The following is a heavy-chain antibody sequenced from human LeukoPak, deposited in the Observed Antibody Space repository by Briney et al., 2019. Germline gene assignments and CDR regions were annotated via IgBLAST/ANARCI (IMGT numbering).Heavy chain of an antibody. V-gene: IGHV4-59*01. Sequence: SETLSLTCTVSGGSISSYYWSWIRQPQGKGLEWIGYIYYSGSTNYNPSLKSRVTISVDTSKNQFSLKLSSVTAADTAVYYCARDTRVVTPPYYYYYGMDVWGQGTTVTVSS. CDR2: IYYSGST. CDR3: ARDTRVVTPPYYYYYGMDV. J-gene: IGHJ6*02. CDR1: GGSISSYY. D-gene: IGHD4-23*01.